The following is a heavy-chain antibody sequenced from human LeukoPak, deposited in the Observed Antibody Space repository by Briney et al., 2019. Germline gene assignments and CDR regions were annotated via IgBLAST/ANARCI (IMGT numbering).Heavy chain of an antibody. CDR2: IYTSGST. Sequence: SQTLSLTCTVSGGSISSGSYYWSWIRQPAGKGLEWIGRIYTSGSTNYNPSLKSRVTISVDTSKNQFSLKLSSVTAADTAVYYCARDQAYHGYFDYWGQGTLVTVSS. CDR1: GGSISSGSYY. V-gene: IGHV4-61*02. D-gene: IGHD1-14*01. J-gene: IGHJ4*02. CDR3: ARDQAYHGYFDY.